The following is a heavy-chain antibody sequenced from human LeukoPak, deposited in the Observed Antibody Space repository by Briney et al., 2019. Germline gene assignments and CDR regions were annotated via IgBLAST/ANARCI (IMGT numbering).Heavy chain of an antibody. CDR1: GFTVSSNY. Sequence: GGSLRLSCAASGFTVSSNYMSWVRQAPGKGLEWVSVIYSGGSTYYADSVKGRLTISRDNAKNSLYLQMNSLRAEDTAVYYCAREPSGSPNWFDPWGQGTLVTVSS. D-gene: IGHD1-26*01. CDR2: IYSGGST. CDR3: AREPSGSPNWFDP. J-gene: IGHJ5*02. V-gene: IGHV3-66*01.